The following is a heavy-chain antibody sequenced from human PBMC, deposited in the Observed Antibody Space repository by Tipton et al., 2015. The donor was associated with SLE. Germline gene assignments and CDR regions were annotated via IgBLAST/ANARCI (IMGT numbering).Heavy chain of an antibody. Sequence: TLSLTCTVSGVSITSGGYYWTWIRQHPGKALEWIGYVYYSGSTYYNPSLKSRVIMSVDTSKNRFSLMLSSVTAADTAVYYCATGGERWLQLGGYWGQGTQVTVSP. CDR1: GVSITSGGYY. J-gene: IGHJ4*02. V-gene: IGHV4-31*03. CDR3: ATGGERWLQLGGY. CDR2: VYYSGST. D-gene: IGHD5-24*01.